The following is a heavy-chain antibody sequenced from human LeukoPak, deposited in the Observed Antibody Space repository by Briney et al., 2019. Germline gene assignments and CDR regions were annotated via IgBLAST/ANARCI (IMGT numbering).Heavy chain of an antibody. Sequence: SETLSLTCTVSGGSISSSSYYWGWIRQPPGKGLEWIGSIYYSGSTYYNPSLKSRVTISVDTSKNQFSLKLSSVTAADTAVYYCARGRPRNYYGSGSYSPRFYDYWGQGTLVTVSS. CDR1: GGSISSSSYY. J-gene: IGHJ4*02. V-gene: IGHV4-39*01. CDR3: ARGRPRNYYGSGSYSPRFYDY. CDR2: IYYSGST. D-gene: IGHD3-10*01.